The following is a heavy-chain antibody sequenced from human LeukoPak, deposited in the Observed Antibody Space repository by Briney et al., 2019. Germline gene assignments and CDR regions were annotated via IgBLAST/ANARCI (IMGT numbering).Heavy chain of an antibody. Sequence: SETLSLTCTVSGGSISSYYWSWIRQPPGKGLEWIGYIYYSGSTNYNPSLKSRGTISVDTSKNQFSLKLSSVTAADTAVYYCARDYGDYAFDIWGQGTMVTVSS. CDR1: GGSISSYY. CDR3: ARDYGDYAFDI. J-gene: IGHJ3*02. V-gene: IGHV4-59*01. D-gene: IGHD4-17*01. CDR2: IYYSGST.